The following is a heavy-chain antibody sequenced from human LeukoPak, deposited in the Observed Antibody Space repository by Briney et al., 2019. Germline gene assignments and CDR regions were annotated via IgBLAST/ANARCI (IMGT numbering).Heavy chain of an antibody. V-gene: IGHV3-21*04. CDR1: GFTFSSYS. Sequence: GGSLRLSCAASGFTFSSYSMNWVRQAPGKGLEWVSSISSSSSYIYYADSVKGRFTISRDNSKNTLYLQMNSLRAEDTAVYYCAGPMTTYFDYWGQGTLVTVSS. CDR2: ISSSSSYI. J-gene: IGHJ4*02. CDR3: AGPMTTYFDY.